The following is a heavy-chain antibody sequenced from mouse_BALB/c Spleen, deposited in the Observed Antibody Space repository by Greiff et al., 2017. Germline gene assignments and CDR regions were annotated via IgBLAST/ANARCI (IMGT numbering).Heavy chain of an antibody. CDR1: GFTFSSYG. CDR2: ISSGGSYT. CDR3: ARNCDPTATPFAY. D-gene: IGHD1-2*01. Sequence: EVKLVESGGDLVKPGGSLKLSCAASGFTFSSYGMSWVRQTPDKRLEWVATISSGGSYTYYPDSVKGRFTISSDNAKNTLYLQMSSLKSEDTAMYCCARNCDPTATPFAYWGQGTLVTVSA. J-gene: IGHJ3*01. V-gene: IGHV5-6*01.